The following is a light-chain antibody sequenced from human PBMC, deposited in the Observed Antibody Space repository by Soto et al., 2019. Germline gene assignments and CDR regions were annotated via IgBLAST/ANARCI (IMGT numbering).Light chain of an antibody. Sequence: EIVMTQSPVTLSVSPGERVTVSCKTSQSVNTNLAWYQQKPGQVPRLLIYGPSTRAIGIPDRFSGSGSGTEFTLTITSLQSEDFAVYYCHQYHEWPMTFGQGTRLEIK. CDR3: HQYHEWPMT. CDR1: QSVNTN. CDR2: GPS. V-gene: IGKV3-15*01. J-gene: IGKJ5*01.